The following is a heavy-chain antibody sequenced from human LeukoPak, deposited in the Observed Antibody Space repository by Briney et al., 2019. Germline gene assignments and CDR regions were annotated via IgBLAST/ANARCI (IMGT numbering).Heavy chain of an antibody. J-gene: IGHJ3*02. CDR3: ARDDFWSGYRAFDI. CDR1: GGPISSYY. D-gene: IGHD3-3*01. CDR2: IYTSGST. Sequence: SETLSLTCTVSGGPISSYYWNWIRQSAGKGLEWIGRIYTSGSTNYNPSLKSRVTMSVDTSKNQFSLKVSSVTAADTAVYYCARDDFWSGYRAFDIWGQGTRVTVSS. V-gene: IGHV4-4*07.